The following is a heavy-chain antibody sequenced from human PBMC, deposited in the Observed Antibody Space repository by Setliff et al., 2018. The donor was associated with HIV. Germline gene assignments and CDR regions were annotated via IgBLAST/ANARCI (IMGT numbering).Heavy chain of an antibody. CDR1: GGTFSSYA. CDR3: AREGAVADAFDI. CDR2: IIPILGIA. V-gene: IGHV1-69*10. Sequence: SVKVSCKASGGTFSSYAISWVRQAPGQGLEWMGGIIPILGIANYAQKFQGRVTITADRSTSTAYMELSSLGSEDTAVYYCAREGAVADAFDIWGQGTMVT. J-gene: IGHJ3*02. D-gene: IGHD6-19*01.